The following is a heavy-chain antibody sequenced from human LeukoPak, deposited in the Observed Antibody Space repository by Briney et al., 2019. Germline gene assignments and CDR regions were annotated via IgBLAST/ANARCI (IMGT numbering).Heavy chain of an antibody. CDR2: IYYDGIDK. CDR1: GFTFSHHA. J-gene: IGHJ3*02. V-gene: IGHV3-30*02. Sequence: GGSLRLSCAAFGFTFSHHAMHWVRQAPGKGLDWVAFIYYDGIDKFYGDSVKGRFTISRDNSKNTVYLQMNSLTTEDTAVYYCARRGYSYGIDGLDMWGQGTMVTVSA. CDR3: ARRGYSYGIDGLDM. D-gene: IGHD5-18*01.